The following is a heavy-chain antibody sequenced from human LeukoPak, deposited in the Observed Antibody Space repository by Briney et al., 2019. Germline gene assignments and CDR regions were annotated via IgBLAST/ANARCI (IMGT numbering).Heavy chain of an antibody. V-gene: IGHV3-48*03. Sequence: GGSLRLSCAASGFTFSSYEMNWVRQAPGKGLEWVSYISSSGSTIYYADSVKGRFTISRDNAKNSLYLQMNSLRAEDTAVYYCARDATVTTPIDYYYYGMDVRGQGTTVTVSS. D-gene: IGHD4-17*01. CDR3: ARDATVTTPIDYYYYGMDV. CDR1: GFTFSSYE. J-gene: IGHJ6*02. CDR2: ISSSGSTI.